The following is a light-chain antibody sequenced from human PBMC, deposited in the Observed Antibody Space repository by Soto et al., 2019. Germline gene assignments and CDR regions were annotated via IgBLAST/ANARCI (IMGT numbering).Light chain of an antibody. J-gene: IGLJ2*01. Sequence: HSVLTQPPSVSGAPGQRVTISCTGSSSNIGAGYDVHWYQQLPGTAPKLLIYGNSNRPSGVPDRFSGSKSGTSASLAITGLQAEDEAYYYCQSYDSSLSGSVFGGGTKLTV. CDR1: SSNIGAGYD. CDR3: QSYDSSLSGSV. V-gene: IGLV1-40*01. CDR2: GNS.